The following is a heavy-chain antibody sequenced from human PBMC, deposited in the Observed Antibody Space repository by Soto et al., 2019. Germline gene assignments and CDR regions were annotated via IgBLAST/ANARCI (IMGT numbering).Heavy chain of an antibody. V-gene: IGHV1-18*01. CDR3: VRDEISSAGLDP. J-gene: IGHJ5*02. CDR2: ISTHNGNT. Sequence: ASVKVSCKASGYTFIRYGISWVRQAPGQGLGWMGWISTHNGNTYYAQNFQGRVTMTSDTPTSTAYMELRSLRSDDTAFYYCVRDEISSAGLDPWGQGTLVTVSS. CDR1: GYTFIRYG.